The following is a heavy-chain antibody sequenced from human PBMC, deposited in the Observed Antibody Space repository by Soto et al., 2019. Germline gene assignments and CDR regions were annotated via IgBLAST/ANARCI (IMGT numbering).Heavy chain of an antibody. D-gene: IGHD3-16*01. CDR2: VYYRGSI. Sequence: SETLSLTCTISGDSISSPDYYWSWIRQAPGKGLELIGYVYYRGSIYYTPSFESRVSISIDTSKNQFSLRLTSVTAADSAVYFCARVTFTPNWFDSWGQGILVTVSS. J-gene: IGHJ5*01. CDR3: ARVTFTPNWFDS. V-gene: IGHV4-30-4*01. CDR1: GDSISSPDYY.